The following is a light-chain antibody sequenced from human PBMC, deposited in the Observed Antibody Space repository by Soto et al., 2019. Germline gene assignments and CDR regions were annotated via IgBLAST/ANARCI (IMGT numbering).Light chain of an antibody. J-gene: IGKJ1*01. CDR1: QTVSSSY. Sequence: EIVLTQSPGTLSLSPGERATLSCRASQTVSSSYLAWYQKTPGQAPRLLIYAASSRATGIPDRFSGSGSGTDFTLTISRLEPEDFAVYYCQQYSCSPRTFGQGTKVDIK. CDR2: AAS. CDR3: QQYSCSPRT. V-gene: IGKV3-20*01.